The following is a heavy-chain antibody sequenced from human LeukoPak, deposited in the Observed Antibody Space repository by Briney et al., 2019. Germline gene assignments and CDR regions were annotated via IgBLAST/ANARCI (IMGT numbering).Heavy chain of an antibody. V-gene: IGHV3-21*01. Sequence: GGSLRLSCAASGFTFSSYSMNWVRQAPGKGLEWVSSISSSSSYIYYADSVKGRFTISRDNSKNTLYLQMNSLRAEDTAVYYCAKDTTRGYFDYWGQGTLVTVSS. CDR3: AKDTTRGYFDY. J-gene: IGHJ4*02. CDR1: GFTFSSYS. D-gene: IGHD1-1*01. CDR2: ISSSSSYI.